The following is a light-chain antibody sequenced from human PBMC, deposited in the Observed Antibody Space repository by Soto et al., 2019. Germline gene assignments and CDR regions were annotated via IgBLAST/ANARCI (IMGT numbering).Light chain of an antibody. CDR3: QQYNNWPWT. Sequence: EIVLTQSPATLSLSPGERATLSCRASQSVSSYLAWYQQKPGQAPRLLIYDASSRATGIPATFSGSGSGTEFTLTINSLQSEDFAVYYCQQYNNWPWTFGQGTKVDIK. CDR1: QSVSSY. CDR2: DAS. J-gene: IGKJ1*01. V-gene: IGKV3-11*01.